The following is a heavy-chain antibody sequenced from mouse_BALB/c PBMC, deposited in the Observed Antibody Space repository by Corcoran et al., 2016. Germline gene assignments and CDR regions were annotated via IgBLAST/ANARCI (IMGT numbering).Heavy chain of an antibody. Sequence: EVQLQQSGAELVKPGASVKLSCTASGFNIKDTYMHWVKQRPEQGLEWIGRIDPANGNTKYDPKFQGKATITADTSSNTAYLQLSSLTSEDTAVYYCARDYDGYYYAMDYWGRGTSVTVSS. D-gene: IGHD2-4*01. CDR1: GFNIKDTY. V-gene: IGHV14-3*02. CDR2: IDPANGNT. CDR3: ARDYDGYYYAMDY. J-gene: IGHJ4*01.